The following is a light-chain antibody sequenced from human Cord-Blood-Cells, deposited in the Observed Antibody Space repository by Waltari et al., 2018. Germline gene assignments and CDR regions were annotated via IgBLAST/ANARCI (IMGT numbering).Light chain of an antibody. CDR2: EGS. CDR3: CSYAGSVV. CDR1: SSDVGSYNL. J-gene: IGLJ2*01. Sequence: QSALTPPASVSGSPGQSITISCTGTSSDVGSYNLVSRYQQHPGKAPKLMIYEGSKRPSGVSNRFSGSKSGNTASLTISGLQAEDEADYYCCSYAGSVVFGGGTKLTVL. V-gene: IGLV2-23*01.